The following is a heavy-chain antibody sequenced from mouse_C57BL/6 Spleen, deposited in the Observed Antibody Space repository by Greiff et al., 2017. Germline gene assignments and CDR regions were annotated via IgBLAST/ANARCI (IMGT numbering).Heavy chain of an antibody. CDR3: ARYTDGYPYYAMDY. CDR2: ISYSGST. J-gene: IGHJ4*01. Sequence: EVQLQQSGPGLAKPSQTLSLTCSVTGYSITSDYWNWIRTFPGNKLEYMGYISYSGSTYYNPSLKSRISITRDTSKNQYYLQLNSVTTEDTATYYCARYTDGYPYYAMDYWGQGTSVTVSS. CDR1: GYSITSDY. D-gene: IGHD2-3*01. V-gene: IGHV3-8*01.